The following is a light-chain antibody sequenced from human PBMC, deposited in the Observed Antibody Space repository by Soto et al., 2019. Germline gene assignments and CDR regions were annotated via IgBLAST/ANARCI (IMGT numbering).Light chain of an antibody. CDR1: NSDIGGYNY. J-gene: IGLJ2*01. CDR3: SSYTSRSTLGV. CDR2: DVS. Sequence: QSALTQPASVSGSAGQSITISCTGTNSDIGGYNYVSWYQQHPGKAPKLMIYDVSNRPSGVSYRFSGSKSGNTAYLTISGLQAEDEADYYCSSYTSRSTLGVFGGGTKLTVL. V-gene: IGLV2-14*03.